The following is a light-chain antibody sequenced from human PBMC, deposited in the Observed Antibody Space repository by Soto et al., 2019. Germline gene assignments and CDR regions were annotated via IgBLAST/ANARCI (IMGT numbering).Light chain of an antibody. V-gene: IGLV2-14*01. Sequence: QSVLTQPASVSGSPGQSITISCTGTRSDVGTYNYVSWYQHHPGKAPKLIIYEVSNRPSGVSNRFSGSKSGSTPSLTISGLQAEDEADYHCTSYTRDTALVFGTGTKVTVL. CDR2: EVS. CDR3: TSYTRDTALV. CDR1: RSDVGTYNY. J-gene: IGLJ1*01.